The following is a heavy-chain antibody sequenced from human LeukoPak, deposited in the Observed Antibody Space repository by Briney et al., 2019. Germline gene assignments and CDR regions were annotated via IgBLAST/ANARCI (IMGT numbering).Heavy chain of an antibody. CDR1: GFTFSDCD. D-gene: IGHD6-13*01. J-gene: IGHJ4*02. CDR3: GRAFPPLRTAAAGDY. Sequence: GGSLRLSCTASGFTFSDCDMIWFRQAPGKGLEWVSSISYRSSHMYYADSVKGRFTISRDNAENSLYLQMNSLRAEDTAVYYCGRAFPPLRTAAAGDYWGQGTLVTVSS. V-gene: IGHV3-21*01. CDR2: ISYRSSHM.